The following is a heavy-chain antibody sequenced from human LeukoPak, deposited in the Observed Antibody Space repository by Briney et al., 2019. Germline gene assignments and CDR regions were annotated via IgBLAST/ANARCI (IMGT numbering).Heavy chain of an antibody. D-gene: IGHD3-9*01. J-gene: IGHJ4*02. CDR3: AKGLYYLTGYYDY. CDR1: GFTFSSYA. CDR2: ISGSGGST. Sequence: GGSLRLSCAASGFTFSSYAMSWVRQAPGKGLEWVSAISGSGGSTYYADSVKGRFTISRDNSKNTLYLQMNCLRAEDTAVYYCAKGLYYLTGYYDYWGQGTLVTVSS. V-gene: IGHV3-23*01.